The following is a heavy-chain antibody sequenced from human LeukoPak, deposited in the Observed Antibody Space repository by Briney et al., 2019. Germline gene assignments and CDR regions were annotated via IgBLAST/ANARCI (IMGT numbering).Heavy chain of an antibody. V-gene: IGHV3-30-3*01. Sequence: GGSLRLSCAASGFTFSSYAMHWVRQAPGKGLEWVAVISYDGSNKYYADSVKGRFTISRDNSKNTLYLQMNSLRAEDMAVYYCARAIGYSYGYAGWFDPWGQGTLVTDSS. CDR3: ARAIGYSYGYAGWFDP. J-gene: IGHJ5*02. D-gene: IGHD5-18*01. CDR2: ISYDGSNK. CDR1: GFTFSSYA.